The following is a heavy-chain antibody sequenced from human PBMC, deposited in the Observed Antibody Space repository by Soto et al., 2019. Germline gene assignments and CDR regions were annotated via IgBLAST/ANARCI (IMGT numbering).Heavy chain of an antibody. D-gene: IGHD3-3*01. Sequence: QVPLVQSGAEVKKPGASVKVSCKASGYTFTSYGISWVRQAPGQGLEWMGWISAYNGNTNYAQKLQGRVTMTTDTSTSTAYMELRSLRSDDTAVYYCARDRKYYDFWSGYYGAGFDYWGQGTLVTVSS. J-gene: IGHJ4*02. V-gene: IGHV1-18*01. CDR2: ISAYNGNT. CDR3: ARDRKYYDFWSGYYGAGFDY. CDR1: GYTFTSYG.